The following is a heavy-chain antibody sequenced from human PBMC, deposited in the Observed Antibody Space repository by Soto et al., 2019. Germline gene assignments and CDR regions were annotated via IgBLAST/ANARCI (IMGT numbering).Heavy chain of an antibody. J-gene: IGHJ6*02. Sequence: PGVSLRLSCAASGFTFSGSPMHWVRQASGKGLEWVGRIRSKTDSYATAYAASVKGRFTISRDNSKNTLYLQMNSLRAEDTAVYYCARDYYRFNSGYGFSMDVWGQGTTVTVSS. V-gene: IGHV3-73*01. D-gene: IGHD5-12*01. CDR2: IRSKTDSYAT. CDR3: ARDYYRFNSGYGFSMDV. CDR1: GFTFSGSP.